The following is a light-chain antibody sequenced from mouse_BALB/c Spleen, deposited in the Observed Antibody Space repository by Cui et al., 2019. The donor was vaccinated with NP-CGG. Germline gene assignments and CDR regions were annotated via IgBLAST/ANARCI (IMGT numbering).Light chain of an antibody. J-gene: IGLJ1*01. CDR3: ALWYSNHWV. CDR2: GTN. Sequence: QALVTQENLLTTSPGETVTLTCRSSTGAVTTSNYANWVQEKPDHLFTGLIGGTNNRAPGVPARFSGSLIGDKAALTITGAQTEDEAIYFCALWYSNHWVFGGGTKLTVL. V-gene: IGLV1*01. CDR1: TGAVTTSNY.